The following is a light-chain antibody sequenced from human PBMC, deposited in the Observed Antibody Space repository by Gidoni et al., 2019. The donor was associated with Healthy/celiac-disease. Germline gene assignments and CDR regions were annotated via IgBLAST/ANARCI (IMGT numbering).Light chain of an antibody. CDR2: AAS. CDR1: QGISSY. Sequence: IRMTHSPSSFSASTGDRVTITCRASQGISSYLDWYQQKPGKAPKLLIYAASTLQSGVPSRFSGSGSGTDFTLTISCLQSEDFATYYCQQYDSYPWTFGQGTKVEIK. CDR3: QQYDSYPWT. J-gene: IGKJ1*01. V-gene: IGKV1-8*01.